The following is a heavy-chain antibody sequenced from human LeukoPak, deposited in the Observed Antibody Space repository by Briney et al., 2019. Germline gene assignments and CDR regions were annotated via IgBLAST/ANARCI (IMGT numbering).Heavy chain of an antibody. CDR2: IIGSGGST. J-gene: IGHJ4*02. Sequence: GGSLRLSCAASGFTLSSYAMSWVRQAPGKGLEWVSAIIGSGGSTYYADSVKGRFTISRDNSKNTLYLQMNSLRAEDTAVYYCASATGAAAGTPFDYWGQGTLVTVSS. CDR3: ASATGAAAGTPFDY. D-gene: IGHD6-13*01. V-gene: IGHV3-23*01. CDR1: GFTLSSYA.